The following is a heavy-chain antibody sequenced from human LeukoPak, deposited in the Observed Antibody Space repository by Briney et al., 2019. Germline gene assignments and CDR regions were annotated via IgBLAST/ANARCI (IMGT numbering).Heavy chain of an antibody. J-gene: IGHJ6*02. CDR2: MNPNSGNT. CDR3: ARVLAARQLNYYYYGMDV. V-gene: IGHV1-8*01. CDR1: GYTFTSYD. D-gene: IGHD6-6*01. Sequence: GASVKVSCKASGYTFTSYDINWVRQATGQGLEWMGWMNPNSGNTGYAQKFQGRVTMTRNTSISTAYMELSSLGSEDTAVYYCARVLAARQLNYYYYGMDVWGPGTTVTVSS.